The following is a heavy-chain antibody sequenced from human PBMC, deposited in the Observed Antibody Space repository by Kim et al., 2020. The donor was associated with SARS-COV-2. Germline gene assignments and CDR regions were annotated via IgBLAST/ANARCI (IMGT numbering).Heavy chain of an antibody. CDR1: GFTFSSYA. J-gene: IGHJ4*02. D-gene: IGHD2-2*01. Sequence: GGSLRLSCAASGFTFSSYAMHWVRQAPGKGLEWVAVISYDGSNKYYADSVKGRFTISRDNSKNTLYLQMNSLRAEDTAVYYCAKAHAHDFEGYPMPDVNWGQGTLVTVSS. V-gene: IGHV3-30-3*01. CDR2: ISYDGSNK. CDR3: AKAHAHDFEGYPMPDVN.